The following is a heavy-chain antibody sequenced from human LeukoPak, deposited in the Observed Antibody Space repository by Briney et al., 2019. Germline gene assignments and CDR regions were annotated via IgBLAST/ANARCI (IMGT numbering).Heavy chain of an antibody. J-gene: IGHJ4*02. CDR2: INHSGST. D-gene: IGHD3-22*01. CDR1: DGSFSGYY. Sequence: SETLSLTCAVYDGSFSGYYWSWIRQPPGKGLEWIGEINHSGSTNYNPSLKSRVTISVDTSKNQFSLKLSSVTAADTAVYYCARGYYYDSSGYYYDFDYWGQGTLVTVSS. CDR3: ARGYYYDSSGYYYDFDY. V-gene: IGHV4-34*01.